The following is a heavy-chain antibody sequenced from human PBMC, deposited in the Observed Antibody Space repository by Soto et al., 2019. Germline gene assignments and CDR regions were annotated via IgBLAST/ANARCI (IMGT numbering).Heavy chain of an antibody. Sequence: WGSLRLSCSASGFTFNSYSMNCGRQAPGKGLEWVSSISSTTNYIYYGDSMKGRFTISRDNAKNSLYLEMNSLRAEDTAVYYCARESEDLTSNFDYWGQGTLVTVSS. V-gene: IGHV3-21*06. CDR2: ISSTTNYI. CDR1: GFTFNSYS. J-gene: IGHJ4*02. CDR3: ARESEDLTSNFDY.